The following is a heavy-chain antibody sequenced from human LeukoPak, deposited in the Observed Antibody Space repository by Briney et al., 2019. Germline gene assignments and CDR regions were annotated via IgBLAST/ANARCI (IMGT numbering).Heavy chain of an antibody. CDR3: ATKQWLVRGWFDP. D-gene: IGHD6-19*01. CDR1: GFIFNKHA. Sequence: GGSLRLSCAASGFIFNKHAMSWVRQAPGKGLEWVSGLSGSGGSTDYADSVKGRFTISRDNSKNTLYLQMNSLTAGDTALYYCATKQWLVRGWFDPWGQGTLVTVSS. V-gene: IGHV3-23*01. CDR2: LSGSGGST. J-gene: IGHJ5*02.